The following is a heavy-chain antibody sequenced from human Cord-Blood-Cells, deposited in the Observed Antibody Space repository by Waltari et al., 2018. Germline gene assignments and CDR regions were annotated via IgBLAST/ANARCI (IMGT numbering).Heavy chain of an antibody. CDR3: ARGEYSSSHIQH. CDR1: GFTVSSHY. D-gene: IGHD6-6*01. CDR2: IYSGGST. J-gene: IGHJ1*01. Sequence: EVQLVESGGGLVQPGGSLRLSCSASGFTVSSHYMSRVRQAPGKGLEWVSVIYSGGSTYYADSVKGRFTISRDNSKNTLYLQMNSLRAEDTAVYYCARGEYSSSHIQHWGQGTLVTVSS. V-gene: IGHV3-66*01.